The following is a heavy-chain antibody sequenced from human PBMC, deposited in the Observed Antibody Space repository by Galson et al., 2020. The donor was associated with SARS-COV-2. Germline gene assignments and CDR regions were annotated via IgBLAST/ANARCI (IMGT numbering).Heavy chain of an antibody. Sequence: GESLKISCKGSGYSFNRYWIVWVRQMPGKGLEWMGIIYPGDSETIYSPSFQGQVTISADKSINTAYLQWSSLKASDTAMYYCAKTMTTVNWYYCGMHVWGQGTTVTVSS. J-gene: IGHJ6*02. V-gene: IGHV5-51*01. CDR2: IYPGDSET. D-gene: IGHD4-4*01. CDR3: AKTMTTVNWYYCGMHV. CDR1: GYSFNRYW.